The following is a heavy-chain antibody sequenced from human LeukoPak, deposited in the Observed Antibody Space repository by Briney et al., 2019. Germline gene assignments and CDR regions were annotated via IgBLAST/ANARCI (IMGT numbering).Heavy chain of an antibody. D-gene: IGHD6-19*01. V-gene: IGHV1-8*01. Sequence: ASVKVSCKASGYTFTSCDINWVRQATGQGLEWMGWMSPNSGNTGYGQSFQGRITMTRGISIGTAYMELSNLTSEDTAIYYCTRGSSGRRDNWGQGTLVTVSA. J-gene: IGHJ4*02. CDR2: MSPNSGNT. CDR3: TRGSSGRRDN. CDR1: GYTFTSCD.